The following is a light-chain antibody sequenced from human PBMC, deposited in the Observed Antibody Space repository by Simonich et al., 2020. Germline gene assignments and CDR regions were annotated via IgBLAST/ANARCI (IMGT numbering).Light chain of an antibody. CDR1: KGISSW. CDR3: QQYNSYSPSYT. J-gene: IGKJ3*01. CDR2: KAS. Sequence: IRMTQSPSSLSASTGDRVTLTCRASKGISSWLAWYQQKPGKAPKLLIYKASSLERGVPSRFSGSGSGTEFTLTISSLQPDDFATYYCQQYNSYSPSYTFGPGTKVDIK. V-gene: IGKV1-5*03.